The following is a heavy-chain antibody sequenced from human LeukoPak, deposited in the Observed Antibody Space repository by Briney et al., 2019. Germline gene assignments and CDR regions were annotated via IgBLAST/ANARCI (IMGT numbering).Heavy chain of an antibody. D-gene: IGHD3-10*01. CDR1: VVSMNGYY. V-gene: IGHV4-4*07. CDR2: VDSSGNT. Sequence: PSETLSLTCSVSVVSMNGYYWSWLRQSAGNRLEWIGHVDSSGNTNYNPSLESRVTISVDTSKSQFSLELSSVTAADTAIYYCARGGYYGSGNDFRFDPWGQGTLVTVSS. CDR3: ARGGYYGSGNDFRFDP. J-gene: IGHJ5*02.